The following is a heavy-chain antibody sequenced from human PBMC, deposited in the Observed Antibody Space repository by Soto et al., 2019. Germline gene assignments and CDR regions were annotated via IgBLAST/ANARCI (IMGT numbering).Heavy chain of an antibody. CDR1: GYTFTSYY. J-gene: IGHJ4*02. CDR3: TRDRGTSMITKLFDY. D-gene: IGHD3-16*01. Sequence: ASVKVSCKASGYTFTSYYLHWVRQAPGQGLEWMGIINPSGGGTSYAQKFQSRVTMTIDSSTSTVYMELSSLISDDTAVYYSTRDRGTSMITKLFDYWGQGTLVTVSS. CDR2: INPSGGGT. V-gene: IGHV1-46*03.